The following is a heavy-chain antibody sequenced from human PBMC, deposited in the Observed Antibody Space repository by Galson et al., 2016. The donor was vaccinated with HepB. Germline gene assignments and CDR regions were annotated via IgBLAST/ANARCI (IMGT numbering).Heavy chain of an antibody. Sequence: SLRLSCAASGFTFSSYAMSWVRQAPGKGLEWVSGISGSGISTYYADSVTGRFTISRDNSKNTLYLRMNALRAEDTAVYYCARAQDYYGSGKGDYGMDVWGQGTTVTVSS. CDR1: GFTFSSYA. CDR2: ISGSGIST. J-gene: IGHJ6*02. D-gene: IGHD3-10*01. V-gene: IGHV3-23*01. CDR3: ARAQDYYGSGKGDYGMDV.